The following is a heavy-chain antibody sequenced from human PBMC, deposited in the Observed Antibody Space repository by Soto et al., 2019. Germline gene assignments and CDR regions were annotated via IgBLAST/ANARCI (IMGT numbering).Heavy chain of an antibody. CDR2: IYHSGST. J-gene: IGHJ5*02. Sequence: SETLSLTCAVSGGSISSGGYSWSWIRQPPGKGLEWIGYIYHSGSTYYNPSLKSRVTISVDRSKNQFSLKLSSVTAADTAVYYCARAGRNWFDPWGQGTLVTVSS. CDR1: GGSISSGGYS. CDR3: ARAGRNWFDP. V-gene: IGHV4-30-2*01. D-gene: IGHD3-10*01.